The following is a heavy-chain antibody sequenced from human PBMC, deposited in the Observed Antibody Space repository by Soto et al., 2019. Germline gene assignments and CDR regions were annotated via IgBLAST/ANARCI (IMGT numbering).Heavy chain of an antibody. V-gene: IGHV1-2*02. CDR2: INPNSGGT. J-gene: IGHJ6*02. CDR1: GYTFTGYY. D-gene: IGHD6-6*01. CDR3: ARASYRIEYRSTYYYYYGIDV. Sequence: ASVKVSCRASGYTFTGYYRHGVRQAPGQGLEWMGWINPNSGGTNYAQKVQGRVTMTRDTSISTAYMELSRMRSDDTAVYYCARASYRIEYRSTYYYYYGIDVRGQGSTMTAP.